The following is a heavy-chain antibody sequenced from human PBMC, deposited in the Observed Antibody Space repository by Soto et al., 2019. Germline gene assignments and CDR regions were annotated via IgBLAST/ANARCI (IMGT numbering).Heavy chain of an antibody. V-gene: IGHV3-23*01. CDR2: ISGSGGST. Sequence: HPGGSLRLSCAASGFTFSSYAMSWVRQAPGKGLEWVSAISGSGGSTYYADSVKGRFTISRDNSKNTLYLQMNSLRAEDTAVYYCAKRVWYCSSTSCPFDYWGQGTLVTVSS. CDR1: GFTFSSYA. J-gene: IGHJ4*02. D-gene: IGHD2-2*01. CDR3: AKRVWYCSSTSCPFDY.